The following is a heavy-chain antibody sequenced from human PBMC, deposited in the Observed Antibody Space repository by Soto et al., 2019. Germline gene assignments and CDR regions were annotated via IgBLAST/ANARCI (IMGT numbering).Heavy chain of an antibody. Sequence: ASVKVSCKASGGTFSSYAISWVRQAPGQGLEWMGGIIPIFGTANYAQKFQGRVTITADESTSTAYMELSSLRSEDTAVYYCARSAGNAGRFSEYWGQGTLVTVSS. D-gene: IGHD2-15*01. CDR1: GGTFSSYA. V-gene: IGHV1-69*13. CDR2: IIPIFGTA. CDR3: ARSAGNAGRFSEY. J-gene: IGHJ4*02.